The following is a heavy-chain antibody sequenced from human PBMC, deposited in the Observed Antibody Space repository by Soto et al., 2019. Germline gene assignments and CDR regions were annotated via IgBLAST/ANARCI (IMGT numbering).Heavy chain of an antibody. D-gene: IGHD6-6*01. Sequence: SQTLSLTCVISGDSVSSNSAAWNWIRQSPSRGLEWLGRTYYRSKWYNDYAVSVKSRITINPDTSKNQFSLQLNSVTPEDTAVYYCARGRRQLVRPSYYGMDVCGQGTTVTVSS. J-gene: IGHJ6*02. CDR2: TYYRSKWYN. CDR1: GDSVSSNSAA. V-gene: IGHV6-1*01. CDR3: ARGRRQLVRPSYYGMDV.